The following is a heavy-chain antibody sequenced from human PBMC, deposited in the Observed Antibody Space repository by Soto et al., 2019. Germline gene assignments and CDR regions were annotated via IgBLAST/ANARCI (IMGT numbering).Heavy chain of an antibody. CDR3: AAIQGYSYGYDSYGMDV. CDR1: GFTFTSSA. D-gene: IGHD5-18*01. Sequence: SVKVSCKASGFTFTSSAVQWVRQARGQRLEWIGWIVVGSGNTNYAQKFQERVTITRDMSTSTAYMELSSLRSEDTAVYYCAAIQGYSYGYDSYGMDVWGQGTTVTVSS. CDR2: IVVGSGNT. V-gene: IGHV1-58*01. J-gene: IGHJ6*02.